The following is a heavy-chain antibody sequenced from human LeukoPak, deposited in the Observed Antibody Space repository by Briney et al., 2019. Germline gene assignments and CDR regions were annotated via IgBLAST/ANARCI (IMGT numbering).Heavy chain of an antibody. CDR1: GGSISSYY. J-gene: IGHJ6*03. CDR3: ARDSNYEYYYYYMDV. D-gene: IGHD1-7*01. CDR2: IYTSGST. Sequence: SETLSLTCTVSGGSISSYYWSWIRQPAGKGQEWIGRIYTSGSTNYNPSLKSRVTMSVDTSKNQFSLKLSSVTAADTAVYYCARDSNYEYYYYYMDVWGKGTTVTISS. V-gene: IGHV4-4*07.